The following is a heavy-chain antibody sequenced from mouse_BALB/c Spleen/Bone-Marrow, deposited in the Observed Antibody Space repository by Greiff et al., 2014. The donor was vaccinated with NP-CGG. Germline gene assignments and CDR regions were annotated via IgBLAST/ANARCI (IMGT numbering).Heavy chain of an antibody. J-gene: IGHJ4*01. Sequence: QGQLKGSGPDLGAPSQGLSITGTVSGFSLTTHGVHWGRQPPGKGLGGLVVIWSDGSTTYNSLLKSRLSISKDNSKSQVFLKMNSLQTDDTAMYFCARHERGYPYAMDYWGQGTSVTVSS. CDR3: ARHERGYPYAMDY. V-gene: IGHV2-6-2*01. D-gene: IGHD2-2*01. CDR2: IWSDGST. CDR1: GFSLTTHG.